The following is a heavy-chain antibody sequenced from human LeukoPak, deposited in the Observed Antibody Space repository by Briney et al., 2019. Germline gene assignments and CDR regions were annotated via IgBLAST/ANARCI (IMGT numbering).Heavy chain of an antibody. CDR1: GFTFSIYG. CDR3: AKGVVAATNAAYYGMDV. J-gene: IGHJ6*02. D-gene: IGHD2-15*01. V-gene: IGHV3-30*18. CDR2: ISYDESDK. Sequence: PGRSLRLSCAAAGFTFSIYGMHWVHQAPGKGLEWVAVISYDESDKYYADSAKGRFTISRDNSKNTLYLQMSSLRPEDTAVYYCAKGVVAATNAAYYGMDVWGQGTTVTVSS.